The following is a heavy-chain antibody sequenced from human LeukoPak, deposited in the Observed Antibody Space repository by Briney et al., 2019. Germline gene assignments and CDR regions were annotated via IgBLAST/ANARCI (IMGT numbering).Heavy chain of an antibody. CDR1: GDSVSSNSAA. CDR3: SRGGLVRGSVYVDV. Sequence: SQTLSLTCAISGDSVSSNSAAWNWIRQSPSRGLEWLGRTYYRSKWYNDYAVSVKSRITINPDTSKNQFSLQLSSVTPEDTAVYYCSRGGLVRGSVYVDVWGKGTTVTVSS. J-gene: IGHJ6*03. D-gene: IGHD3-10*01. V-gene: IGHV6-1*01. CDR2: TYYRSKWYN.